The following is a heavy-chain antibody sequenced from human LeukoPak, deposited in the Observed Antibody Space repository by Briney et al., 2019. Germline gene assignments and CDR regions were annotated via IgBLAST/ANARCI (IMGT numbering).Heavy chain of an antibody. V-gene: IGHV3-21*01. D-gene: IGHD5-12*01. CDR2: ISSSSSYI. Sequence: PGGSLRLSCAASGFTFSSYSMNWVRQAPGKGLEWVSSISSSSSYIYYADSVKGRFTFSRDNAKNSLYLQMNSLRAEDTAVYYCARQGYSGYDYHFDYWGQGTLVTVSS. J-gene: IGHJ4*02. CDR3: ARQGYSGYDYHFDY. CDR1: GFTFSSYS.